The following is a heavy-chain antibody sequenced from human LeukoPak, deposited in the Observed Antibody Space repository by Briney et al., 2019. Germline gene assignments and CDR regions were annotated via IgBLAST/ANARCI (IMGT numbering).Heavy chain of an antibody. CDR3: AKSSVVVAPAEYFQH. Sequence: GGSLRLSCAASGFTFSNYAMNWVRQAPGKGLEWVSGISGRGGSTYYADSVKGRFTISRDNSKNTLYLQMNSLRAEDTAVYYCAKSSVVVAPAEYFQHWGQGTLVTVSS. CDR2: ISGRGGST. J-gene: IGHJ1*01. CDR1: GFTFSNYA. V-gene: IGHV3-23*01. D-gene: IGHD2-15*01.